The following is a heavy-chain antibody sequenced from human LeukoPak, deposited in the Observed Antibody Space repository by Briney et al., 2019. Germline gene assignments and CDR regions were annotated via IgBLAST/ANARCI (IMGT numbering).Heavy chain of an antibody. CDR1: GGSISSSSYY. CDR2: IYYSGST. CDR3: ASPPRGPTTEIDY. Sequence: SETLSLTCTVSGGSISSSSYYWSWIRQPPGKGLEWIGSIYYSGSTYYNPSLKSRVTISVDTSKNQFSLKLSSMTAADTAVYYCASPPRGPTTEIDYSGQGDVVTVSS. J-gene: IGHJ4*02. D-gene: IGHD3-10*01. V-gene: IGHV4-39*01.